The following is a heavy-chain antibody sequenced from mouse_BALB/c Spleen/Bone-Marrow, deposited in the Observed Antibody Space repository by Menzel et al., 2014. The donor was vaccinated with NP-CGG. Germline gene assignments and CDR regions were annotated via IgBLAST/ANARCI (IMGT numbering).Heavy chain of an antibody. CDR1: GFTFTDYY. J-gene: IGHJ3*01. CDR2: IRNKANGYTT. CDR3: ARVTTAWFAY. Sequence: EVMLVESGGGLVQPGGSLRLSCATSGFTFTDYYMSWVRQPPGKALEWLGFIRNKANGYTTEYSASVKGRFTISRDNSQSILYPQMNTLRAEDSATYYCARVTTAWFAYWGQGTLVTVSA. D-gene: IGHD1-1*01. V-gene: IGHV7-3*02.